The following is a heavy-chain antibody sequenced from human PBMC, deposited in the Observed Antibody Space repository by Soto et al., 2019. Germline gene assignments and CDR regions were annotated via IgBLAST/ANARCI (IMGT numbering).Heavy chain of an antibody. CDR1: GYTFTSYG. D-gene: IGHD3-22*01. Sequence: ASLKVSCKASGYTFTSYGISWVRQAPGQGLEWMGWISAYNGNTNYAQKLQGRVTMTTDTSTSTAYMELRSLRSDDTAVYYCARDRGMTRYYYDSSGYQTFDYWGQGTLVTVSS. J-gene: IGHJ4*02. V-gene: IGHV1-18*04. CDR3: ARDRGMTRYYYDSSGYQTFDY. CDR2: ISAYNGNT.